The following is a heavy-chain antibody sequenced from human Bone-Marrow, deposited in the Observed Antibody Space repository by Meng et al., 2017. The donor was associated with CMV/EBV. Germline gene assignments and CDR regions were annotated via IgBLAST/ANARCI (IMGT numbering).Heavy chain of an antibody. CDR3: ATEGKVTLMNYFDP. CDR2: IVLIFGSA. Sequence: SVKGSCKATGGTFNNLAIHWVRQAPGQGLEWMGGIVLIFGSANYAQKFQGRVTISADESTSTVYMELGNLRSEDTAVYYCATEGKVTLMNYFDPWGQGTQVTVSS. J-gene: IGHJ5*02. D-gene: IGHD4-23*01. CDR1: GGTFNNLA. V-gene: IGHV1-69*13.